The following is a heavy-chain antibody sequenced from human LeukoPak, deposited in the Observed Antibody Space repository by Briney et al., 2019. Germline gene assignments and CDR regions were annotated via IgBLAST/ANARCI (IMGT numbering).Heavy chain of an antibody. J-gene: IGHJ4*02. Sequence: SVGSLRLSSAAPGFTLSSNAMSWVRQAPGERLGWVSAISGSGGSTFSADSVKGRFTISRDNSKNTLYLQMNSLRAEDTAVYYCAKTYYYDSSGRSLDYWGQGTLVTVSS. CDR3: AKTYYYDSSGRSLDY. CDR2: ISGSGGST. V-gene: IGHV3-23*01. D-gene: IGHD3-22*01. CDR1: GFTLSSNA.